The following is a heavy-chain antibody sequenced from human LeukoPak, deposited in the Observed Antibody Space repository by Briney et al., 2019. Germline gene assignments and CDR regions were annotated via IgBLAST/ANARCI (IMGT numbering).Heavy chain of an antibody. CDR1: GFTFSSYS. CDR3: ARAAIGEGLDY. CDR2: ISSSSSYI. Sequence: GGSLRLSCAASGFTFSSYSMNWVRQAPGKGLEWVSSISSSSSYIYYADSVKGRFTISRDNAKNSLYLQMNSLRAEDTAVYYCARAAIGEGLDYWGQEPWSPSPQ. J-gene: IGHJ4*01. V-gene: IGHV3-21*01.